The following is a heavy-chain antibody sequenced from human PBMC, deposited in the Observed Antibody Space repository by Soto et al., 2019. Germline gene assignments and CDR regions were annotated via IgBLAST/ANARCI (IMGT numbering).Heavy chain of an antibody. D-gene: IGHD6-6*01. Sequence: QVQLVQPGAEVKKPGASVKFSCKASGYIFTNFYIHWVRQAPGQGLEWIGRINPNGGSTNYAQNFQGRVTMTRDTSTSTVYRDLSSLRSEDTAVYYGTRGLAAGDYWGQGTRITVSS. CDR1: GYIFTNFY. V-gene: IGHV1-46*03. J-gene: IGHJ4*02. CDR3: TRGLAAGDY. CDR2: INPNGGST.